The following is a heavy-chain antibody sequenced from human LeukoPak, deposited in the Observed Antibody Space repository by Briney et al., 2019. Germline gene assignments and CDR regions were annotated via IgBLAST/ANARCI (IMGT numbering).Heavy chain of an antibody. Sequence: GGSLRLSCAASGFTFNTYTMNWVRQAPGKGLEWVSCISSSSSYMYYADSVRGRFTISRDNAKNSLYLQMKSLRAEDTAVYYCARGKTSQNIVTRKTYNWFDPWGRGTLVTVSS. V-gene: IGHV3-21*01. CDR1: GFTFNTYT. D-gene: IGHD2/OR15-2a*01. CDR3: ARGKTSQNIVTRKTYNWFDP. J-gene: IGHJ5*02. CDR2: ISSSSSYM.